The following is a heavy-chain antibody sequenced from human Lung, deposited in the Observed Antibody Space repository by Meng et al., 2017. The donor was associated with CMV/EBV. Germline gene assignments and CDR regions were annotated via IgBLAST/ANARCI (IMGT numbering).Heavy chain of an antibody. Sequence: SCAASEFNVTSTYMNWVRQAPGKGLEWVSVIYSGGHRYYAGSVKGRFTISRDNSKNTLHLQMNSLRAEDTAMYYCARAGTSSGALDIWGQGTRVTV. CDR3: ARAGTSSGALDI. D-gene: IGHD6-6*01. CDR1: EFNVTSTY. V-gene: IGHV3-53*01. J-gene: IGHJ3*02. CDR2: IYSGGHR.